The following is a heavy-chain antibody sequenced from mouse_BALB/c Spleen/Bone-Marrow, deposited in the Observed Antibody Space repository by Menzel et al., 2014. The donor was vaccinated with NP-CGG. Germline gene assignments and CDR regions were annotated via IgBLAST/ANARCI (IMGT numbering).Heavy chain of an antibody. Sequence: VQLKDSGPGLVKPSQSLSLTCSVTGYSITSGYYWNWIRQFPGNKLEWMGYISYDGSNNYNPSLKNRISITRDTSKNQFFLKLNSVTTEDTATYYCARGNFYYGSSGDWYFDVWGAGTTVTVSS. CDR2: ISYDGSN. CDR1: GYSITSGYY. CDR3: ARGNFYYGSSGDWYFDV. J-gene: IGHJ1*01. V-gene: IGHV3-6*02. D-gene: IGHD1-1*01.